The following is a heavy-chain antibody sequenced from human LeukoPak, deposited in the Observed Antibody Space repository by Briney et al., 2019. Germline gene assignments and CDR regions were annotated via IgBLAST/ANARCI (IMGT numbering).Heavy chain of an antibody. Sequence: GGSLRLSCAASGFTFSSYGMHWVRQAPGKGLEWVAVISYDGSNKYYADSVKGRFTISRDNSKNTLYLQMNSLRAEDTAVYYCAKGYDFWSGRNWFDPWGQGTLVIVSS. CDR2: ISYDGSNK. J-gene: IGHJ5*02. D-gene: IGHD3-3*01. CDR1: GFTFSSYG. CDR3: AKGYDFWSGRNWFDP. V-gene: IGHV3-30*18.